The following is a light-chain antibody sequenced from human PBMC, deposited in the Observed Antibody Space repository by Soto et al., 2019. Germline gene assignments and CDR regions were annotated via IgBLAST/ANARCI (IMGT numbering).Light chain of an antibody. CDR2: GAS. CDR3: QQYDKPLYT. CDR1: QDISKS. V-gene: IGKV1-33*01. J-gene: IGKJ2*01. Sequence: DIQMTQSPSSLSASVGDRVTITCQASQDISKSLNWYQQKAGKAPKLLIYGASNLETGVPPGFSGTGSGTQYTFSINSLQPEDVATYYCQQYDKPLYTFGQGTKLEIK.